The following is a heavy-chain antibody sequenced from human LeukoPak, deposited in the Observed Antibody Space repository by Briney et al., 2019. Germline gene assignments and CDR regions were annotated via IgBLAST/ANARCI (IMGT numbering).Heavy chain of an antibody. J-gene: IGHJ6*02. CDR3: ARGYGDYLLPYYYYYGMDV. CDR2: IYYSGST. V-gene: IGHV4-59*01. Sequence: SETLSLTCTVSGGSISSYYWSWIRQPPGKGLEWIGYIYYSGSTNYNPSLKSRVTISVDTSNNQFSLKLSSVTAADTAVYYCARGYGDYLLPYYYYYGMDVWGQGTTVTVSS. CDR1: GGSISSYY. D-gene: IGHD4-17*01.